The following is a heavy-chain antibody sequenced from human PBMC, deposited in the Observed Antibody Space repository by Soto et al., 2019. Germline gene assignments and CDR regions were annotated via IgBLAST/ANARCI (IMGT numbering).Heavy chain of an antibody. J-gene: IGHJ3*02. CDR3: ARTYCSSTSCFGDYAFDI. CDR1: GGSFSGYY. CDR2: INHSGST. Sequence: SETLSLTCAVYGGSFSGYYWSWIRQPPGKGLEWIGEINHSGSTNYNPSLKSRVTISVDTSKNQFSLKLSSVTAADTAVYYCARTYCSSTSCFGDYAFDIWGQGTMVTVSS. D-gene: IGHD2-2*01. V-gene: IGHV4-34*01.